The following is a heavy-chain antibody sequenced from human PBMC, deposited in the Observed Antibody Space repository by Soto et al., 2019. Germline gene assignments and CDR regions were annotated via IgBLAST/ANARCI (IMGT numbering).Heavy chain of an antibody. V-gene: IGHV1-69*13. CDR2: IIPIFGTA. J-gene: IGHJ4*02. Sequence: GASVKVSCKASGGTFSSYAISWVRQAPGQGLEWMGGIIPIFGTANYAQKFQGRVTITADESTSTAYMELSSLRSEDTAVYYCARGDQQQLYEYYFDYWGQGTLVTVSS. CDR3: ARGDQQQLYEYYFDY. D-gene: IGHD6-13*01. CDR1: GGTFSSYA.